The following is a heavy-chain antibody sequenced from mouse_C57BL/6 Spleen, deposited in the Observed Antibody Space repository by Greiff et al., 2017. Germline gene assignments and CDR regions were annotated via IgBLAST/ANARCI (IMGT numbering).Heavy chain of an antibody. CDR2: IWSGGST. J-gene: IGHJ4*01. Sequence: VKLMESGPGLVQPSQSLSITCTVSGFSLTSYGVHWVRQSPGKGLEWLGVIWSGGSTDYNAAFISRLSISKDNSKSQVFFKMNSLQADDTAIYYCARNWGYDNYAMDYWGQGTSVTVSS. V-gene: IGHV2-2*01. CDR1: GFSLTSYG. CDR3: ARNWGYDNYAMDY. D-gene: IGHD2-2*01.